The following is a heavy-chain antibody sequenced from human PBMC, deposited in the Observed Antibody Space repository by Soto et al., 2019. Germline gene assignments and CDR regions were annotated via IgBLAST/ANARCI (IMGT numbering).Heavy chain of an antibody. D-gene: IGHD2-15*01. CDR1: GGSVTNSSYY. J-gene: IGHJ5*02. CDR3: GKVLVGATRHTASDS. Sequence: PEETLSLTCTVSGGSVTNSSYYWGWIRQSPGKGLEWIGSVYYRGRSYSKSSVKSRVTISVDTSKNQFSLKLTSVTAADTALYYCGKVLVGATRHTASDSWGPGTLVTASA. V-gene: IGHV4-39*01. CDR2: VYYRGRS.